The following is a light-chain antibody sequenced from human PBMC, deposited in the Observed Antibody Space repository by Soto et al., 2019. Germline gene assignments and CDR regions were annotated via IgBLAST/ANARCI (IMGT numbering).Light chain of an antibody. Sequence: DVQMTQSPSTLSASVGDRVTITCRASQSISNWLAWFQQKPGKAPKLLIYDASSLESGVPSRFSGSGSGTEFTLTLSSLHPDDSATYYCQQYNSYSPYTFGQGTKLEI. V-gene: IGKV1-5*01. CDR3: QQYNSYSPYT. CDR2: DAS. J-gene: IGKJ2*01. CDR1: QSISNW.